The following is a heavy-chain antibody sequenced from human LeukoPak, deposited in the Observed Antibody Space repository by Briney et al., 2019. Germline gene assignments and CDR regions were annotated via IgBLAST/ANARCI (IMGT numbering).Heavy chain of an antibody. CDR1: GGSVSSYY. CDR3: ARAYYGSGNYYNPSDY. V-gene: IGHV4-38-2*02. D-gene: IGHD3-10*01. CDR2: IYHSGST. Sequence: SETLSLTCTVSGGSVSSYYWGWIRQPPGKGLEWIGSIYHSGSTYYNPSLKSRVTISVDTSKNQFSLKLSSVTAADTAVYYCARAYYGSGNYYNPSDYWGQGTLVSVSS. J-gene: IGHJ4*02.